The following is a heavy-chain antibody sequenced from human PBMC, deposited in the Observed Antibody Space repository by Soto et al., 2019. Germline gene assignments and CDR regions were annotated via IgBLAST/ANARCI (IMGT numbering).Heavy chain of an antibody. CDR1: GYTFTSYG. Sequence: QVQLVQSGAEVKKPGASVKVSCKASGYTFTSYGISWVRQAPGQGLEWIGWISAYNGNTNYAQKLQGRVTMTTDTSTSTAYMELRSLRSDDTAVYYCARDLRGYYDSSGYYASSYWGQGTLVTVSS. J-gene: IGHJ4*02. D-gene: IGHD3-22*01. CDR2: ISAYNGNT. CDR3: ARDLRGYYDSSGYYASSY. V-gene: IGHV1-18*01.